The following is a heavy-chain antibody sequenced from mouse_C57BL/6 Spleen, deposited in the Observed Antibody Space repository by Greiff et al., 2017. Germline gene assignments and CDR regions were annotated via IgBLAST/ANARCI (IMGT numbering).Heavy chain of an antibody. Sequence: QVQLQQSGPELVKPGASVKISCKASGYAFSSSWMNWVKQRPGKGLEWIGRIYPGDGDTNYNGKFKGKATLTADKSSSTAYMQLSSLTSEDSAVYFCARWDGSPFGYWGQGSTLSVSS. V-gene: IGHV1-82*01. CDR2: IYPGDGDT. D-gene: IGHD1-1*01. J-gene: IGHJ2*01. CDR3: ARWDGSPFGY. CDR1: GYAFSSSW.